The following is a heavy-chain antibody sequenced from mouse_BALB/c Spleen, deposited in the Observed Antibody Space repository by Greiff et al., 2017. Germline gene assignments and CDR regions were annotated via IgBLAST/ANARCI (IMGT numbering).Heavy chain of an antibody. J-gene: IGHJ1*01. Sequence: EVKLVESGPGLVKPSQSLSLTCSVTGYSITSGYYWNWIRQFPGNKLEWMGYISYDGSNNYNPSLKNRISITRDTSKNQFFLKLNSVTTEDTATYYCARKTVGKGYFDVWGAGTTVTVSS. V-gene: IGHV3-6*02. D-gene: IGHD2-1*01. CDR3: ARKTVGKGYFDV. CDR1: GYSITSGYY. CDR2: ISYDGSN.